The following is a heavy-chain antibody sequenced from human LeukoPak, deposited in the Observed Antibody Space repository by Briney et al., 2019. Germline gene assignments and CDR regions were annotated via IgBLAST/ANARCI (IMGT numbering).Heavy chain of an antibody. CDR2: VYYGRSP. V-gene: IGHV4-39*02. CDR3: ARSSGTGTFSY. D-gene: IGHD6-25*01. J-gene: IGHJ4*02. Sequence: SETLSLTCTVSGDSISRSTYYWAWIRQPPGKGLEWIGGVYYGRSPYFNPSLESRATISVDTSKNHFSLKMSSVTAADTAVYYCARSSGTGTFSYWGQGTLDTVSS. CDR1: GDSISRSTYY.